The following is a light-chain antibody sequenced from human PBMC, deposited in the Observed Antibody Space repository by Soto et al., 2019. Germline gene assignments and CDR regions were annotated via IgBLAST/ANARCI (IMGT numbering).Light chain of an antibody. V-gene: IGKV3-20*01. J-gene: IGKJ5*01. CDR2: GAS. CDR3: QQYSTSPIT. Sequence: EIVLTQSPGTLSLSPGERATLSCRASQSVSSSYLAWYQQKPGQAPRLLIYGASSRATGIPDRFSGSGSGTDFTLTISRLEPEDFAVYYCQQYSTSPITFGPGTRLEIK. CDR1: QSVSSSY.